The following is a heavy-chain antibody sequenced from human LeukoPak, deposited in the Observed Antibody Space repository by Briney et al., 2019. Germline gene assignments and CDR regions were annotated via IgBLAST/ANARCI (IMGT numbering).Heavy chain of an antibody. D-gene: IGHD1-26*01. CDR1: GYTLNNYG. CDR3: ARVVFEVGFQFDF. V-gene: IGHV1-18*01. Sequence: ASVKVTCKASGYTLNNYGINWVRQAPGQGHEWMGWISTYNDNTNNAQKLQGSVTMTTDKTTSTAYMELRSRTTDDTAVYYCARVVFEVGFQFDFWGQGTLVTVSS. CDR2: ISTYNDNT. J-gene: IGHJ4*02.